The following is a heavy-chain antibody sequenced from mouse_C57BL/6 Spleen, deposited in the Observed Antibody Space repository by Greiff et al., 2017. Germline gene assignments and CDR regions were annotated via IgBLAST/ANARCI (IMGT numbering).Heavy chain of an antibody. CDR3: ARSEVFYYGSSHYFDY. CDR1: GYTFTSYW. D-gene: IGHD1-1*01. V-gene: IGHV1-72*01. J-gene: IGHJ2*01. CDR2: IDPNSGGT. Sequence: QVQLQQPGAELVKPGASVKLSCKASGYTFTSYWMHWVKQRPGRGLEWIGRIDPNSGGTKYNEKFTSKATLTVDKPSSTAYMQLSSLTSEDSAVYYCARSEVFYYGSSHYFDYWGQGTTLTVSS.